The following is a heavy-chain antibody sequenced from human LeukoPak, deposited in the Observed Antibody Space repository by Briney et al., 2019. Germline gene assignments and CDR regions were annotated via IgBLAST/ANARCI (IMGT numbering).Heavy chain of an antibody. Sequence: SVKVSCKASGGTFSSYAISWVRQAPGQGLEWMGGIIPIFGTANYAQKFQGRVTIIADESTSTAYMELSSLRSEDTAVYYCARLDEYRSSSRYYGMDVWGQGTTVTVS. J-gene: IGHJ6*02. D-gene: IGHD6-6*01. CDR1: GGTFSSYA. CDR2: IIPIFGTA. V-gene: IGHV1-69*13. CDR3: ARLDEYRSSSRYYGMDV.